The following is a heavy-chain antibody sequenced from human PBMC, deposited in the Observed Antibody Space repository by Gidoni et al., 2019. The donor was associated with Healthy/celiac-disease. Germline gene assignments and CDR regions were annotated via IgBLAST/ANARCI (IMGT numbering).Heavy chain of an antibody. CDR3: ARDGDIVVVPAALYYYYYYGMDV. CDR1: GFTFSSNG. J-gene: IGHJ6*02. Sequence: QVQLVESGGGVVQPGRSLRLSCAASGFTFSSNGMHWVRRAPGKGLEWVAVIGYDGSNKYYADSVKGRFTISRDNSKNTLYLQMNSLRAEDTAVYYCARDGDIVVVPAALYYYYYYGMDVWGQGTTVTVSS. V-gene: IGHV3-33*01. D-gene: IGHD2-2*01. CDR2: IGYDGSNK.